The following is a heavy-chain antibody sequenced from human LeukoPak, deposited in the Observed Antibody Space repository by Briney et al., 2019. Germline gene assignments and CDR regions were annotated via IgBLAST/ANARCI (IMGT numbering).Heavy chain of an antibody. V-gene: IGHV3-21*01. D-gene: IGHD3-22*01. CDR3: ARENPLPVVVIINPGDAFDF. CDR2: ISSSSSYI. CDR1: GFTISSNY. Sequence: GGSLRLSCAASGFTISSNYLSWVRQAPGRGLEWVSSISSSSSYIHYADSVKGRFTISRDNAKNSLYLQMNSLRAEDTAVYYCARENPLPVVVIINPGDAFDFWGQGTMVTVSS. J-gene: IGHJ3*01.